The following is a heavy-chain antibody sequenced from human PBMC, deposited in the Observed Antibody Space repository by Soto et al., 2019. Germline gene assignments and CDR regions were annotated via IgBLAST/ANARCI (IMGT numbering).Heavy chain of an antibody. CDR2: IDPSDSYT. V-gene: IGHV5-10-1*01. CDR1: GYSFTSYW. D-gene: IGHD1-1*01. Sequence: PGESLKISCKGSGYSFTSYWISWVRQMPGKGLEWMGRIDPSDSYTNYSPSFQGHVTISADKSISTAYLQWSSLKASDTAMYYCARQRYSALSGYAFDIWGQGTMVTVSS. CDR3: ARQRYSALSGYAFDI. J-gene: IGHJ3*02.